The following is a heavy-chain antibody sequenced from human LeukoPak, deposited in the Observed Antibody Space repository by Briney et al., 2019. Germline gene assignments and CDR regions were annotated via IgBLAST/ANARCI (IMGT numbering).Heavy chain of an antibody. Sequence: GSLRLSCAASGFTFSSYAMHWVRQAPGKGLEWVAVISYDGSNKYYADSVKGRFTISRDNSKNTLYLQMNSLRAEDTAVYYCARDQRSGYDNSFDYWGQGTLVTVSS. CDR2: ISYDGSNK. CDR1: GFTFSSYA. CDR3: ARDQRSGYDNSFDY. D-gene: IGHD5-12*01. J-gene: IGHJ4*02. V-gene: IGHV3-30*04.